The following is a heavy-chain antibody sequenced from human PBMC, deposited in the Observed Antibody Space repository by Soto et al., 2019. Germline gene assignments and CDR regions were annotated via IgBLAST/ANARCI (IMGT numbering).Heavy chain of an antibody. J-gene: IGHJ6*02. CDR2: INPNSGGT. Sequence: ASVKVSCKASGYTFTGYYMHWVRQAPGQGLEWMGWINPNSGGTNYAQKFQGWVTMTRDTSISTAYMELSRLRSDNTAEYYCEREVIFVFWSGELYGIDVWGQGTMVTVSS. D-gene: IGHD3-3*01. CDR3: EREVIFVFWSGELYGIDV. CDR1: GYTFTGYY. V-gene: IGHV1-2*04.